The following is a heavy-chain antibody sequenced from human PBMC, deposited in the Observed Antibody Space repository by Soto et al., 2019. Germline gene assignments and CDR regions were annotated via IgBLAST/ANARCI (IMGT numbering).Heavy chain of an antibody. D-gene: IGHD4-17*01. CDR2: IYYSGST. J-gene: IGHJ4*02. Sequence: SETLSLTCTVSGGSISSYYWSWIRQPPGKGLEWIGYIYYSGSTNYNPSLKSRFTISIDTSKNQFSLKLSSVTAADTAVYYCARQGWSGDYDYWGQGTLVTVSS. V-gene: IGHV4-59*08. CDR3: ARQGWSGDYDY. CDR1: GGSISSYY.